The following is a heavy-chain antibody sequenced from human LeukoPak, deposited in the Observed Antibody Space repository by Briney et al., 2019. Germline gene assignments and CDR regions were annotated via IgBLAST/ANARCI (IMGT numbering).Heavy chain of an antibody. D-gene: IGHD3-10*01. CDR2: ISYDGSNK. CDR3: ARDRYGSGRPWFDP. V-gene: IGHV3-30*04. J-gene: IGHJ5*02. Sequence: SLRLSCAASGFTFSSYAMHWGRQAPGKGLEWVAVISYDGSNKYYADSVKGRFTISRDNSKNTLYLQMNSLRAEDTAVYYCARDRYGSGRPWFDPWGQGTLVTVSS. CDR1: GFTFSSYA.